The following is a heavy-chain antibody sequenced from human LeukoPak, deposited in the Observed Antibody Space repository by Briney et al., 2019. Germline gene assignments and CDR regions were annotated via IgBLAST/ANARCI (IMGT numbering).Heavy chain of an antibody. D-gene: IGHD3-9*01. V-gene: IGHV4-59*01. CDR2: IYYTGST. CDR1: GGSISNYY. CDR3: ARDFPGLLTGYYKPRPRNNWFDP. J-gene: IGHJ5*02. Sequence: PSEALSLTCTVSGGSISNYYWSWIRQPPGKGLEWIGYIYYTGSTNYNPSLRSRVTISVDTSKNQFSLRLSSVTAADTAVYYCARDFPGLLTGYYKPRPRNNWFDPWGQGTLVTVSS.